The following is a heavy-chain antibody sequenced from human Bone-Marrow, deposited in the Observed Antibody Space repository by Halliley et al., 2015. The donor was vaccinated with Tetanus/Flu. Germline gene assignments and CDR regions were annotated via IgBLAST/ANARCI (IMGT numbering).Heavy chain of an antibody. CDR3: VRRGAPPDY. Sequence: GQGLEWMGWISGYNGNTQYAPKIQGRVTMTTDTSASTVYLELKSLRSDDTAVYYCVRRGAPPDYWGQGTLVTVSS. V-gene: IGHV1-18*01. CDR2: ISGYNGNT. D-gene: IGHD3-10*01. J-gene: IGHJ4*02.